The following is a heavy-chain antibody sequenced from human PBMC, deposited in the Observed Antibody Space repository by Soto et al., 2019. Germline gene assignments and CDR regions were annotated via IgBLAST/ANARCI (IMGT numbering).Heavy chain of an antibody. V-gene: IGHV1-69*13. CDR2: IIPIFGTA. CDR1: GGTFSSYA. D-gene: IGHD1-26*01. CDR3: ARDDSQRPATY. Sequence: SVKVSCKASGGTFSSYAISWVRQAPGQGLEWMGGIIPIFGTANYAQKFQGRVTITADESTSTAYMELTSVTAADTAVYYCARDDSQRPATYWGQGTLVTVSS. J-gene: IGHJ4*02.